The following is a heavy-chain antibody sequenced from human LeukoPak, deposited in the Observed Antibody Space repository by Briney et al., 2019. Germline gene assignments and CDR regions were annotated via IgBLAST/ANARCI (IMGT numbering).Heavy chain of an antibody. Sequence: SVKVSCKASGGTFSSYAISWVRQAPGQGLEWMGGSIPIFGTANYAQKFQGRDTITTDESTSTAYMQLSSLRSADTAVYYCARAENYYYYYYMDVWGKGTTVTVSS. CDR2: SIPIFGTA. CDR1: GGTFSSYA. V-gene: IGHV1-69*05. CDR3: ARAENYYYYYYMDV. J-gene: IGHJ6*03.